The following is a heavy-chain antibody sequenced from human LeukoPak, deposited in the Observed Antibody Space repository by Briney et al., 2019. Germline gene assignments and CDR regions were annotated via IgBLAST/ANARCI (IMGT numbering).Heavy chain of an antibody. CDR1: GFTFSSYA. J-gene: IGHJ4*02. CDR3: AKDGRAVVVPGAYLN. CDR2: ITDSGRST. Sequence: PGGSPRLSCAASGFTFSSYAMTWVRQAPGRGLQWISTITDSGRSTYYVDSVKGRFTISRDNSKNTLDLQMNGLRAEDTAVYYCAKDGRAVVVPGAYLNWGQGTLVTVAS. V-gene: IGHV3-23*01. D-gene: IGHD2-2*01.